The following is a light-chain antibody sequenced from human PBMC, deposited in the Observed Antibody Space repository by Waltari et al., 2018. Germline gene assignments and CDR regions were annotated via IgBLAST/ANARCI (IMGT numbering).Light chain of an antibody. V-gene: IGLV2-23*01. Sequence: QSALTQPASVSGSPGQSITIPCTGTSSDVGNFILVSWYQHHPGKAPKLVIYENSKRPSGVSSRFSGSRSGNAASLTVSGLQAEDEAVYCCSYAGTTLFGGGTKLTVL. J-gene: IGLJ2*01. CDR1: SSDVGNFIL. CDR2: ENS. CDR3: CSYAGTTL.